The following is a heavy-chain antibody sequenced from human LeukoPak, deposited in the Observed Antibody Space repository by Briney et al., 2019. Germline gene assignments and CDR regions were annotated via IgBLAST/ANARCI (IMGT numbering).Heavy chain of an antibody. Sequence: SETLSLTCTVSGGSIRDYYWSWSRQPAGKGLEWIGRIYRSGSTNYNPSLKSRVTMSVDTSKNQFSLKLSSVTAADTAVYYCARSYSSGWYRTYYFDYWGQGTLVTVSS. V-gene: IGHV4-4*07. D-gene: IGHD6-19*01. CDR3: ARSYSSGWYRTYYFDY. J-gene: IGHJ4*02. CDR1: GGSIRDYY. CDR2: IYRSGST.